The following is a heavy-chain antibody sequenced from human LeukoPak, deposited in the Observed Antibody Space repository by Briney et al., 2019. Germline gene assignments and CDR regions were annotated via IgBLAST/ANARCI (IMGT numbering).Heavy chain of an antibody. CDR1: GFTFSSYE. D-gene: IGHD3-10*01. J-gene: IGHJ4*01. V-gene: IGHV3-48*03. CDR3: ARSGTLPMVDY. Sequence: GGSLRLSCAASGFTFSSYEMNWVRQAPGKGLEWVSYISSSGSTIYYADSVKGRFTISRDNAKDSLSLQMNSLRAEDTAVYYCARSGTLPMVDYWGHGTLVVVSS. CDR2: ISSSGSTI.